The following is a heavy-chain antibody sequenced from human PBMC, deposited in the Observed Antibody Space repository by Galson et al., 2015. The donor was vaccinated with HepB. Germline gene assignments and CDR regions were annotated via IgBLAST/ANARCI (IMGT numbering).Heavy chain of an antibody. V-gene: IGHV4-39*02. CDR2: IYYSGST. D-gene: IGHD3-22*01. Sequence: ETLSLTCTVSGGSISSSSYYWGWIRQPPGKGLEWIGSIYYSGSTYYNPSLKSRVTISVDTSKNQFSLKLSSVTAADTAVYYCAREGYYYDSSGYHPDMVEWGQGTL. J-gene: IGHJ4*02. CDR3: AREGYYYDSSGYHPDMVE. CDR1: GGSISSSSYY.